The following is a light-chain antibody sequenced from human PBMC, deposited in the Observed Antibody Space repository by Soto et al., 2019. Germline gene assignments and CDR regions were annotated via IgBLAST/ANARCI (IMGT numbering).Light chain of an antibody. CDR1: QSVSSSY. J-gene: IGKJ1*01. CDR2: GAS. CDR3: HQYDSWT. V-gene: IGKV3-20*01. Sequence: EIVLTQSPGTLSLSPGERATLSCRASQSVSSSYLAWYQQKPGQAPRLLIYGASSRATGIPDRFSGSGSGTNFTLAISRLEPEDFAVYYCHQYDSWTFGQGTKVVIK.